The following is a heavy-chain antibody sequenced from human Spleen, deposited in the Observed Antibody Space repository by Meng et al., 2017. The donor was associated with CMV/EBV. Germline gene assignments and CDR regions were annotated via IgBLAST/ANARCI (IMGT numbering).Heavy chain of an antibody. CDR1: GFTFDDYA. CDR3: ARNYLPDY. D-gene: IGHD5-24*01. Sequence: GGSLRLSCAASGFTFDDYAMHWVRQAPGKGLEWVSGISWNSATIAYADSVKGRFTISRDNAKNSLYLQMNSLRAEDTAVYYCARNYLPDYWGQGTLVTVSS. CDR2: ISWNSATI. J-gene: IGHJ4*02. V-gene: IGHV3-9*01.